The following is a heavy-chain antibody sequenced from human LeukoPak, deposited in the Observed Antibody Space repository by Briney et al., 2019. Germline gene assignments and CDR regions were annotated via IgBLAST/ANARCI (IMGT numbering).Heavy chain of an antibody. CDR2: ISTSGTT. D-gene: IGHD6-13*01. CDR1: GGSITSRTDY. J-gene: IGHJ4*02. CDR3: ARDVVAAAGTWDY. V-gene: IGHV4-39*07. Sequence: PSETLSLTCTVSGGSITSRTDYWDWIRQPPGKGLEWIGRISTSGTTNYNPSLKSRVTMSVDTSKNQFSLKLSSVTAADTAVYYCARDVVAAAGTWDYWGQGTLVTVSS.